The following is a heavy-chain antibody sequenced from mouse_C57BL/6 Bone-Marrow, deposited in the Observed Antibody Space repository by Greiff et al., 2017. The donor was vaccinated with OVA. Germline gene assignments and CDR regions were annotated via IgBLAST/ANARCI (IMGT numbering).Heavy chain of an antibody. J-gene: IGHJ2*01. CDR2: IYPGDGDT. V-gene: IGHV1-82*01. CDR1: GYAFSSSW. CDR3: ARTDYDYDGY. D-gene: IGHD2-4*01. Sequence: QVQLQQSGPELVKPGASVKISCKASGYAFSSSWMNWVKQRPGKGLEWIGRIYPGDGDTNYNGKFKGKATLTADKSSRTAYMHVSSLTSEDSAVYICARTDYDYDGYWGQGTTLTVSS.